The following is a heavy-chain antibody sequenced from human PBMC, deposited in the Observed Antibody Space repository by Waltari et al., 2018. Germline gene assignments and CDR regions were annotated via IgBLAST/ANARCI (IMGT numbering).Heavy chain of an antibody. CDR1: GGSITSSSHY. CDR2: VDCTGTT. Sequence: QLQLQESGPGLVKPSETLSLTCTVSGGSITSSSHYWGWIRQPPGKGLEWLATVDCTGTTYYNPSLKSRVTVSVDTSKNQFSLKLSSVSAADTAVYYCARHLSGSGTYNSPVTLFDYWGQGTLVTVSS. CDR3: ARHLSGSGTYNSPVTLFDY. V-gene: IGHV4-39*01. D-gene: IGHD3-10*01. J-gene: IGHJ4*02.